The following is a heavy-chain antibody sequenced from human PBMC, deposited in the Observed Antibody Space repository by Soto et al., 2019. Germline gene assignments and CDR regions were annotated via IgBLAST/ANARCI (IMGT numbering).Heavy chain of an antibody. D-gene: IGHD5-12*01. J-gene: IGHJ6*02. CDR3: ARDSAIKYSGYDYYYYYGMDV. V-gene: IGHV1-46*01. CDR2: INPSGGST. CDR1: GYTFTSYY. Sequence: ASVKVSCKASGYTFTSYYMHWVRQAPGQGLEWMGIINPSGGSTSYAQKFQGRVTMTRDTSTSTVYMELSSLRSEDTAVYYCARDSAIKYSGYDYYYYYGMDVWGQGTTVTSP.